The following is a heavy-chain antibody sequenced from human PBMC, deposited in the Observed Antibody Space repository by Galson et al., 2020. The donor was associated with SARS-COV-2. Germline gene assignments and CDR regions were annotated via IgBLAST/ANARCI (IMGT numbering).Heavy chain of an antibody. CDR2: IKSNTDGGTT. V-gene: IGHV3-15*01. Sequence: GESLKISCAASGFTFSNAWMSWVRQAPGKGLEWVGRIKSNTDGGTTDYAAPVKGRFTISRDDSKNTLYLQMNSRKTEDTAVYYCTTANGEGSGTSFDYWGQGTLVTVSS. D-gene: IGHD2-2*01. J-gene: IGHJ4*02. CDR3: TTANGEGSGTSFDY. CDR1: GFTFSNAW.